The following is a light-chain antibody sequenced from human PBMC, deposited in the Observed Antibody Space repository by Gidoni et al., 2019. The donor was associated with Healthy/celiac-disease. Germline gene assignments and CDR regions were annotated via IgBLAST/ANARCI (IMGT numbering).Light chain of an antibody. CDR2: DAS. Sequence: DIQLTESPSSLSASVGDRVTITCRASQSISSYLNWYQQKPGKAPKLLIYDASSLQSGVPSRFSGSGSGTDFTLTISSLQPEDFATYYCQQSYSYPRTFGQGTKVEIK. CDR1: QSISSY. J-gene: IGKJ1*01. V-gene: IGKV1-39*01. CDR3: QQSYSYPRT.